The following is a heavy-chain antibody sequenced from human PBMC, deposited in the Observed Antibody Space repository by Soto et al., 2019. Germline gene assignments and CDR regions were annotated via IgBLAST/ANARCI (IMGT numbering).Heavy chain of an antibody. CDR3: AKDRGDYGDFSLVLDY. Sequence: GGSLRLSCAASGFTFNDYAMHWVRQAPGKGLEWVSGISWNSGRVAYVDSVRGRFTISRDNAKNSLSLEMSSLRPEDTAFYYCAKDRGDYGDFSLVLDYWGRGSLVTV. CDR2: ISWNSGRV. D-gene: IGHD4-17*01. V-gene: IGHV3-9*01. J-gene: IGHJ4*02. CDR1: GFTFNDYA.